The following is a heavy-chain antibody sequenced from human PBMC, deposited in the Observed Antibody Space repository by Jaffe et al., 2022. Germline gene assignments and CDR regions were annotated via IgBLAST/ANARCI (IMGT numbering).Heavy chain of an antibody. CDR1: GYSFTSYW. Sequence: EVQLVQSGAEVKKPGESLKISCKGSGYSFTSYWIGWVRQMPGKGLEWMGIIYPGDSDTRYSPSFQGQVTISADKSISTAYLQWSSLKASDTAMYYCVRHQRPVLRYFDWYPGGAFDIWGQGTMVTVSS. CDR3: VRHQRPVLRYFDWYPGGAFDI. CDR2: IYPGDSDT. J-gene: IGHJ3*02. D-gene: IGHD3-9*01. V-gene: IGHV5-51*01.